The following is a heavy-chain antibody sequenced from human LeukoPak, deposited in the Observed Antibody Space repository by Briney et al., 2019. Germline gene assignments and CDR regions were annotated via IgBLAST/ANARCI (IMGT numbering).Heavy chain of an antibody. CDR2: ISGSGGST. CDR1: GFPFSSYA. V-gene: IGHV3-23*01. J-gene: IGHJ4*02. Sequence: GGPLRLPCAASGFPFSSYAMSWVRQAPGKALEWVPAISGSGGSTYYADSVKGRFTISRDNSKNTLYLRMNSLRAEDTAVYYCAKGVIVVVPAAMDFDYWGQGTLVTVSS. CDR3: AKGVIVVVPAAMDFDY. D-gene: IGHD2-2*01.